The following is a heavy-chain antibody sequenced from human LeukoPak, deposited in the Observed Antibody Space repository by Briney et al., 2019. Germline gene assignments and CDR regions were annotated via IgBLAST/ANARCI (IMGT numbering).Heavy chain of an antibody. CDR3: AKDHADEEYYFDY. CDR1: GFTFSSYA. V-gene: IGHV3-23*01. J-gene: IGHJ4*02. CDR2: ISGSGGST. Sequence: GGSLRLSCAASGFTFSSYAMSWFRQAPGKGLEWVSAISGSGGSTYYADSVKGRFTISRDNSKNTLYLQMNSLRAEDTAVYYCAKDHADEEYYFDYWGQGTLVTVSS.